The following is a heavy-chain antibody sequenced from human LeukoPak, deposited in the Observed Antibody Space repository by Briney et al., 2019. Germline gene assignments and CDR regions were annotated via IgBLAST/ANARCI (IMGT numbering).Heavy chain of an antibody. Sequence: ASVKVSCKASGYTFTSYGISWVRQAPGQGLEWMGLINPTGGSTGYAQKFQGRVTMTRDMSTSTDYMGLSSLRSEDTAIYYCARDNSVGDNAWWFDPWGQGTLVTVSS. CDR3: ARDNSVGDNAWWFDP. J-gene: IGHJ5*02. CDR2: INPTGGST. V-gene: IGHV1-46*01. CDR1: GYTFTSYG. D-gene: IGHD1-26*01.